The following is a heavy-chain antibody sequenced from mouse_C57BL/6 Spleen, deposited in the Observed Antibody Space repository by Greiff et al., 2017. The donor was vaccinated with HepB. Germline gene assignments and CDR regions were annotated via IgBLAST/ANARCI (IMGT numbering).Heavy chain of an antibody. J-gene: IGHJ3*01. Sequence: EVQLQQSGAELVRPGASVKLSCTASGFNIKDDYMHWVKQRPEPGLEWIGWIDPENGDTEYASKFQGKATITADTSSNTAYLQLSSLTSEDTAVYYCTTYSSWFAYWGQGTLVTVSA. CDR3: TTYSSWFAY. CDR2: IDPENGDT. V-gene: IGHV14-4*01. D-gene: IGHD2-12*01. CDR1: GFNIKDDY.